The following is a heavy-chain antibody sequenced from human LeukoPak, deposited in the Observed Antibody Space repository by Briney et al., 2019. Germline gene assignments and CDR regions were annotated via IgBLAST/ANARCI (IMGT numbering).Heavy chain of an antibody. CDR2: INSDGSST. D-gene: IGHD3-10*01. CDR1: GFTFSRYW. J-gene: IGHJ4*02. CDR3: VRDNYGVDY. V-gene: IGHV3-74*03. Sequence: GGSLRLSGAASGFTFSRYWMQWVRQAPGQGLVWLSHINSDGSSTAYADSVRGRFTTSRDNAKNTLYLQMNSLRAEDTAVYYCVRDNYGVDYWGQGTLVTVSS.